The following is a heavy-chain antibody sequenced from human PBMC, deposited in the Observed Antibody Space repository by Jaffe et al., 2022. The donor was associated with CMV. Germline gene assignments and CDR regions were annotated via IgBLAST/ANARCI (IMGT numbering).Heavy chain of an antibody. D-gene: IGHD3-22*01. CDR2: ISGSGGST. V-gene: IGHV3-23*01. J-gene: IGHJ4*02. Sequence: EVQLLESGGGLVQPGGSLRLSCAASGFTFSSYAMSWVRQAPGKGLEWVSAISGSGGSTYYADSVKGRFTISRDNSKNTLYLQMNSLRAEDTAVYYCATGPRYYDSSGYSGTFDYWGQGTLVTVSS. CDR1: GFTFSSYA. CDR3: ATGPRYYDSSGYSGTFDY.